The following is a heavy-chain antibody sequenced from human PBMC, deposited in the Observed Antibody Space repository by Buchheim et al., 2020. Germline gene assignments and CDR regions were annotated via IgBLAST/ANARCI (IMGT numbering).Heavy chain of an antibody. CDR1: GGSISSGDSY. CDR2: IYYSGST. V-gene: IGHV4-30-4*01. CDR3: AREIVVRVPYYYYYGMDV. Sequence: QVQLQESGPGLVKHSQTLSLTCTVSGGSISSGDSYWCWIRQPPGKGLEWIGYIYYSGSTYYNPSLKSRVTISVDTSKNTFSLKLSSVTAADTAVYYCAREIVVRVPYYYYYGMDVWGQGTT. D-gene: IGHD3-22*01. J-gene: IGHJ6*02.